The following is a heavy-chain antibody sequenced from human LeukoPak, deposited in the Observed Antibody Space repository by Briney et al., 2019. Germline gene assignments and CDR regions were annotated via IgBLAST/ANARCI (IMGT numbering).Heavy chain of an antibody. Sequence: ASVKVSCKASGYIFIGYDIHWVRQAPGQGLEWMGWINPRSGGTKYAQRFQGRVTMTRDTSINTAYVDLSSLISDDTAVYYCARADWFVGTTQYFDYWGQGTLVTVTS. CDR2: INPRSGGT. CDR3: ARADWFVGTTQYFDY. J-gene: IGHJ4*02. CDR1: GYIFIGYD. V-gene: IGHV1-2*02. D-gene: IGHD1-14*01.